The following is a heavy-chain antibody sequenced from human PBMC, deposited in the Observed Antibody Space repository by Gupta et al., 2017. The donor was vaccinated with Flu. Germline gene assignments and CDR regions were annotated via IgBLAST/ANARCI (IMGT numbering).Heavy chain of an antibody. V-gene: IGHV3-23*01. CDR2: MGGRGEGS. J-gene: IGHJ6*02. D-gene: IGHD6-6*01. CDR3: AKDLWRVSSPTQSYFYYYGMDV. Sequence: EVQLLQSGGGLVQPGGSLRLSCVASGFAFESFAMRWVRQAPGRGLEYVAGMGGRGEGSYYADYVKGRVTVARDNSRNTLYLQTNSLRADDSAVYYCAKDLWRVSSPTQSYFYYYGMDVWGQGTTVTVSS. CDR1: GFAFESFA.